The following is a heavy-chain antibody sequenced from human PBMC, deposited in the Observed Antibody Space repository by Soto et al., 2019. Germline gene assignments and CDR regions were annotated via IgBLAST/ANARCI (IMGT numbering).Heavy chain of an antibody. CDR3: AQSSSGWSNFDY. V-gene: IGHV3-23*01. CDR2: VSAGGGNT. D-gene: IGHD6-19*01. Sequence: EVQLLESGGGLVQPGGSLRLSCAASGFTFSSYAMSWVRQAPGKGLEWVSAVSAGGGNTYYADSVKGRFTISRDNSKNTLYLQMNSLRAEDTAVYYCAQSSSGWSNFDYWVQGTLVTVSS. CDR1: GFTFSSYA. J-gene: IGHJ4*02.